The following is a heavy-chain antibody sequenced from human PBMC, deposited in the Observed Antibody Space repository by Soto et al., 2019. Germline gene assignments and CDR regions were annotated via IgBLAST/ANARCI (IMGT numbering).Heavy chain of an antibody. J-gene: IGHJ4*02. V-gene: IGHV3-66*01. CDR2: IYSGSGST. CDR1: GFTVSGNY. CDR3: AREIYDDYDSSGFDH. Sequence: GSLRLSCVASGFTVSGNYMTWVRQAPGKGLEWVSVIYSGSGSTKYTDSVKGRFTISRDNSKNTLYLQMNSLRVDDTAVYYCAREIYDDYDSSGFDHWGQGTLVTVSS. D-gene: IGHD3-22*01.